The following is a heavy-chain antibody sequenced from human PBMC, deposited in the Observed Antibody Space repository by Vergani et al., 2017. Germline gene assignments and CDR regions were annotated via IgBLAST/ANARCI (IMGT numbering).Heavy chain of an antibody. J-gene: IGHJ6*02. CDR2: ISGSGGST. CDR3: ARDLLAVADYGMDV. Sequence: EVQLLESGGDLVQPGGSLRLSCAASGFTFNHYAMNWVRQAPGKGLEWVSGISGSGGSTYYAGSVKGRFTISRDSSKNSLYLQMNSLRAEDTAVYYCARDLLAVADYGMDVWGQGTTVTVSS. D-gene: IGHD6-19*01. CDR1: GFTFNHYA. V-gene: IGHV3-23*01.